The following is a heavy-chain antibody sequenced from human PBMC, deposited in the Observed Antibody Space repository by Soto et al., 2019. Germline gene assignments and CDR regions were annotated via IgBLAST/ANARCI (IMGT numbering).Heavy chain of an antibody. CDR3: AHRPGGNNQITEYFQH. D-gene: IGHD2-15*01. CDR1: GFSLSTSGVG. CDR2: IYWDDDK. J-gene: IGHJ1*01. V-gene: IGHV2-5*02. Sequence: QITLKESGPTLVKPTQTLTLTCTFSGFSLSTSGVGVGWIRQPPGKALEWLALIYWDDDKRYSPSLKSRLTITKDTSKNQVVLTMTNMDPVDTATYYCAHRPGGNNQITEYFQHWGQGTLVTVSS.